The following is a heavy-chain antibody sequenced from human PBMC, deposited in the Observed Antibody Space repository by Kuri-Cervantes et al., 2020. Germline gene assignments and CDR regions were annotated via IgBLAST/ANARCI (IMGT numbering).Heavy chain of an antibody. CDR3: ARGRALLQFLGWQTGGYYMDV. CDR2: SNPNSGTT. CDR1: AYTFTSLY. V-gene: IGHV1-18*04. Sequence: SVNVSCRTSAYTFTSLYIHWVRPAPGQGLEWMGWSNPNSGTTKYAQKLQGRVNMTTDTSTSTAYMDLRSLRSDDTLVYYCARGRALLQFLGWQTGGYYMDVWGKGTTVTVSS. D-gene: IGHD3-3*01. J-gene: IGHJ6*03.